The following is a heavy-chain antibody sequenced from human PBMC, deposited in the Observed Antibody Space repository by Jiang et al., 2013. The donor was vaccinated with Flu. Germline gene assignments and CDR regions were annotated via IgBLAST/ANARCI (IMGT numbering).Heavy chain of an antibody. CDR3: AHSPQGYCSSTSCYGPYYYGMDV. Sequence: KPTQTLTLTCTFSGFSLSTSGVGVGWIRQPPGKALEWLALIYWDDDKRYSPSLKSRLTITKDTSKNQVVLTMTNMDPVDTATYYRAHSPQGYCSSTSCYGPYYYGMDVWGQGTTVTVSS. CDR1: GFSLSTSGVG. J-gene: IGHJ6*02. V-gene: IGHV2-5*02. D-gene: IGHD2-2*01. CDR2: IYWDDDK.